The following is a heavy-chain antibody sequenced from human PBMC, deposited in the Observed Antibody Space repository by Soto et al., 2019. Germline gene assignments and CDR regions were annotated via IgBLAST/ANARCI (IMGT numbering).Heavy chain of an antibody. Sequence: PSETLSLTCVVSSYSISSGFFWAWIRQPPGKGLEWVGSIYHTGDTHYNPSLRSQVSMSVDTSKNTVSLHMDSLGAEDTAMYYCAAGEPLLYRGRGTLVTVSS. D-gene: IGHD3-10*01. CDR1: SYSISSGFF. V-gene: IGHV4-38-2*01. CDR2: IYHTGDT. J-gene: IGHJ4*02. CDR3: AAGEPLLY.